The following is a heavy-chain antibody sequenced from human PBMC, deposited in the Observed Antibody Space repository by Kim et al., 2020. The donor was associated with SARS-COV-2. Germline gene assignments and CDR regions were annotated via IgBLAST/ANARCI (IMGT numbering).Heavy chain of an antibody. J-gene: IGHJ4*02. Sequence: SETLSLTCTVSGGSVFNSIYYWGWIRQPPGKGLEWIGSIYYSGSTSYNPSLKTRVTMSVDTSTNQFSLNLNSVTATDTAVYYCARQRIAVAGPFDYLGQG. CDR3: ARQRIAVAGPFDY. CDR1: GGSVFNSIYY. CDR2: IYYSGST. D-gene: IGHD6-19*01. V-gene: IGHV4-39*01.